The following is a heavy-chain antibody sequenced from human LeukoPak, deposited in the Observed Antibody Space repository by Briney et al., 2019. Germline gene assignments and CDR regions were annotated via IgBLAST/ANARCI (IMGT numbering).Heavy chain of an antibody. J-gene: IGHJ4*02. Sequence: PGRSLRLSCAASGFTFSSYAMHWVRQAPGKGLEWVAVISYDGSNKYYADSVKGRFTISRDNSKNTLYLQMNSLRAEDTAVYYWAREAAGFDYWGQGTLVTVSS. D-gene: IGHD2-15*01. CDR3: AREAAGFDY. V-gene: IGHV3-30*01. CDR2: ISYDGSNK. CDR1: GFTFSSYA.